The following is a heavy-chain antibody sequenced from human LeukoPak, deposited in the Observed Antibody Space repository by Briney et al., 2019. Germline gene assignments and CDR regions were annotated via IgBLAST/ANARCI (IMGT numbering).Heavy chain of an antibody. J-gene: IGHJ4*02. CDR3: ARALTGDFDY. Sequence: GGSLRLSCAASGFTFSGYGMSWVRQAPGKGLEWVSGISGRGDNTDYADSVKGRFTISRDNAKNTLYLQMNSLRAEDTAVYYCARALTGDFDYWGQGTLVTVSS. CDR1: GFTFSGYG. D-gene: IGHD7-27*01. CDR2: ISGRGDNT. V-gene: IGHV3-23*01.